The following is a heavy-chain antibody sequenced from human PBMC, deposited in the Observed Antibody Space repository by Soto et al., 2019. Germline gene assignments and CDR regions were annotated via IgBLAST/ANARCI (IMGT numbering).Heavy chain of an antibody. CDR2: IIPIFGTA. V-gene: IGHV1-69*13. CDR1: GGTFSSYA. CDR3: ATEDYGDYLY. J-gene: IGHJ4*02. D-gene: IGHD4-17*01. Sequence: GASVKVSCKASGGTFSSYAISWVRQAPGQGLEWMGGIIPIFGTANYAQKFQGKVTITADESTSTAYMELSSLRSEDTAVYYCATEDYGDYLYWGQGTLVTVSS.